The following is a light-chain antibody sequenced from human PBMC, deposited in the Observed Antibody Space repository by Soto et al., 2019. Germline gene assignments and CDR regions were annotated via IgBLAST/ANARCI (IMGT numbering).Light chain of an antibody. V-gene: IGKV1-33*01. CDR2: DAS. J-gene: IGKJ5*01. CDR1: QDISNY. Sequence: IRMTQSPSYLSASVGDIFPITCQASQDISNYLNWYQQKPGKAPKLLIYDASNLETGVPSRFSGSGSGTDFTFTISSLQPEDIATYYCQQYDNLPITFGQGTLLEIK. CDR3: QQYDNLPIT.